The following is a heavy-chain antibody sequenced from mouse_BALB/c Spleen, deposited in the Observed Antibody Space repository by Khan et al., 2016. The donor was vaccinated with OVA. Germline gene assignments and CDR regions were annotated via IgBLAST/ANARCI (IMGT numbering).Heavy chain of an antibody. CDR2: IYPGNSDT. CDR1: GYTFTNYW. D-gene: IGHD2-1*01. V-gene: IGHV1-5*01. Sequence: EVQLQESGTVLARPGASVKMSCKASGYTFTNYWMHWVKQRPGQGLEWIGTIYPGNSDTNYNQKFTGKAKLTAVTSTSTAYMELSSLTNEDSAVXYGARNGFGNYEIWDYWGQGTTLTVSS. J-gene: IGHJ2*01. CDR3: ARNGFGNYEIWDY.